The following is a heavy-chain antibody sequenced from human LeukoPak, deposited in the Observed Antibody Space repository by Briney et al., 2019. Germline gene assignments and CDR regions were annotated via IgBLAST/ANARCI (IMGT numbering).Heavy chain of an antibody. CDR1: GYTFNRYD. CDR3: ARGDSGYDYRFDY. D-gene: IGHD5-12*01. V-gene: IGHV1-18*01. Sequence: ASVKVSCKASGYTFNRYDISWVRQAPGQGLEWMGWISGYNGNANYAQKVQGRVTITTDTSTSTAYMELRSLRSDDTAVYYCARGDSGYDYRFDYWGQGTLVTVSS. J-gene: IGHJ4*02. CDR2: ISGYNGNA.